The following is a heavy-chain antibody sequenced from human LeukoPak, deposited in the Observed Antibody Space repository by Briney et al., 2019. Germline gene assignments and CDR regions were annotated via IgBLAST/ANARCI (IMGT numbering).Heavy chain of an antibody. V-gene: IGHV3-66*01. CDR3: ARDRAGDGGHFDY. Sequence: PGGSLRLSCAASGFTVSNNYMNWVRQAPGKGLEWVSLIYGGGRTYYADSVKGRFTIFRDDSKNTLYLQMNSLRDEDTAVYYCARDRAGDGGHFDYWGQGTLVTVSS. J-gene: IGHJ4*02. D-gene: IGHD4-17*01. CDR1: GFTVSNNY. CDR2: IYGGGRT.